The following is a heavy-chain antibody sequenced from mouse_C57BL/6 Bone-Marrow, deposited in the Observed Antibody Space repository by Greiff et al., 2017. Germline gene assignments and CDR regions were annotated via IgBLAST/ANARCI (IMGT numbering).Heavy chain of an antibody. J-gene: IGHJ4*01. V-gene: IGHV5-2*01. CDR3: ARRYYDYDGFYAMDY. CDR1: EYEFPSHD. D-gene: IGHD2-4*01. Sequence: EVKLMESGGGLVQPGESLKLSCESNEYEFPSHDMSWVRKTPEKRLELVAAINSDGGSTYYPDTMERRFIISRDNTKKTLYLQMSSLRSEDTALYYCARRYYDYDGFYAMDYWGQGTSVTVSS. CDR2: INSDGGST.